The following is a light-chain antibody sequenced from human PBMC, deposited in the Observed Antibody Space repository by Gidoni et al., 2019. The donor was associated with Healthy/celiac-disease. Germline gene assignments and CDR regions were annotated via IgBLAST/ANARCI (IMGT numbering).Light chain of an antibody. CDR1: SSDVGSYNL. V-gene: IGLV2-23*02. CDR3: CSYAGSSTFVV. J-gene: IGLJ2*01. Sequence: TQPASVSGSPGQSITISCTGTSSDVGSYNLVSWYQQHPGKAPKLMIYEVSKRPSGVSNRFPGSKSGNTASLTISGLQAEDEADYYCCSYAGSSTFVVFGGGTKLTVL. CDR2: EVS.